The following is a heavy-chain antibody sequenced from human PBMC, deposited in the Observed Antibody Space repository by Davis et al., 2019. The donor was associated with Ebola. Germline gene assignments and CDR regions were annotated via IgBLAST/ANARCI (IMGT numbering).Heavy chain of an antibody. D-gene: IGHD6-6*01. CDR1: GYTFTSYG. V-gene: IGHV1-46*01. Sequence: AASVKVSCKASGYTFTSYGISWVRQAPGQGLEWMGIINPSGGSTSYAQKFQGRVTMTRDTSTSTVYMELSSLRSEDTAVYYCAREKLTAGYYYYGMDVWGQGTTVTVSS. J-gene: IGHJ6*02. CDR2: INPSGGST. CDR3: AREKLTAGYYYYGMDV.